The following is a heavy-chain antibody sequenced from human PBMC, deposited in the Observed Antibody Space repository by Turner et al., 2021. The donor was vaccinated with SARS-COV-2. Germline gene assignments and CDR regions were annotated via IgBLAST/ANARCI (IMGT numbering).Heavy chain of an antibody. J-gene: IGHJ4*02. V-gene: IGHV3-23*01. Sequence: EVQLLESGGGLVQPGGSLRLSCAASGFTFSSYAMSWVRQAPGKGLEWVLSISASGGSTYYADSVKGRFTISRDNSKNTLSLQMRSLRAEDTAVYYCAKDQYNSGWYSKDYWGQGTLVTVSS. D-gene: IGHD6-19*01. CDR1: GFTFSSYA. CDR2: ISASGGST. CDR3: AKDQYNSGWYSKDY.